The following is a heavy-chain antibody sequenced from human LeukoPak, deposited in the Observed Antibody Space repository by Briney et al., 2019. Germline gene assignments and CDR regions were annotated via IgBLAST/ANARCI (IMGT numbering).Heavy chain of an antibody. D-gene: IGHD3-10*01. Sequence: SQTLSLTCTVSGGSISSGDYYWSWIRQPPGKGLEWIGYIYYSGSTNYNPSLKSRVTISVDTSKNQFSLKLSSVTAADTAVYYCASDYGSGSYYIFWGQGTLVTVSS. CDR1: GGSISSGDYY. J-gene: IGHJ4*02. CDR3: ASDYGSGSYYIF. CDR2: IYYSGST. V-gene: IGHV4-61*08.